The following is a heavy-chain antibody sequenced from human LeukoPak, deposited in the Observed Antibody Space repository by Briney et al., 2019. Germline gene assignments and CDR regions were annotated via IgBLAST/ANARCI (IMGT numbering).Heavy chain of an antibody. CDR3: ARDLVTVTKGFDI. D-gene: IGHD4-17*01. CDR1: GDSIGTYY. Sequence: SETLSLTCTVSGDSIGTYYWSWIRQPPGKGLEWIGYISYIGSTNYNPSHKSQVTISIDTSKKQFSLKLRPVTAADTAVYYCARDLVTVTKGFDIWGQGTMVSVSS. V-gene: IGHV4-59*01. CDR2: ISYIGST. J-gene: IGHJ3*02.